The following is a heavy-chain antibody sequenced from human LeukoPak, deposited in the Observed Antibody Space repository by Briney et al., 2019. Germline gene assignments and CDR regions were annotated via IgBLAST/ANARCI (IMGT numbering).Heavy chain of an antibody. CDR1: GSRFTSYW. Sequence: GESLKISCKGSGSRFTSYWIGWVRQMPGKGLEWMGIIYPGDSDTRYSPSFQGQVTISADKSISTAYLQWSSLKASDTAMYYCASSYCSSTSCSEGFDYWGQGTLVTVSS. CDR3: ASSYCSSTSCSEGFDY. D-gene: IGHD2-2*01. J-gene: IGHJ4*02. V-gene: IGHV5-51*01. CDR2: IYPGDSDT.